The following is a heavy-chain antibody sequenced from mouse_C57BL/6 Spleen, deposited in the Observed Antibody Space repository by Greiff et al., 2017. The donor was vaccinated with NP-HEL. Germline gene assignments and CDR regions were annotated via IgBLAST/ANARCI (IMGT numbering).Heavy chain of an antibody. Sequence: QVQLQQPGAELVMPGASVKLSCKASGYTFTSYWMHWVKQRPGQGLEWIGEIDPSDSYTNYNQKFKGKSTLTVDKSSSTAYMQLSSLTSEDSAVCYCARQGGYFGYWGQGTTLTVSS. CDR1: GYTFTSYW. CDR3: ARQGGYFGY. V-gene: IGHV1-69*01. J-gene: IGHJ2*01. CDR2: IDPSDSYT.